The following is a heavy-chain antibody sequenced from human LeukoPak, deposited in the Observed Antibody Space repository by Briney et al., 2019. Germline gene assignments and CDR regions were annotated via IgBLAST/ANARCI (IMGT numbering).Heavy chain of an antibody. J-gene: IGHJ4*02. V-gene: IGHV4-59*01. CDR1: HGSISSNS. CDR3: ASGGVMVRESGTNPYYFDY. D-gene: IGHD3-10*01. Sequence: SETLSLTCTVSHGSISSNSWSWIRQTPEEGLEWIGYMLNSGSTNYNPSLKSRVTISVDTAKNQFSLTLRSVTAADTAVYYCASGGVMVRESGTNPYYFDYWGEGTLVTVSS. CDR2: MLNSGST.